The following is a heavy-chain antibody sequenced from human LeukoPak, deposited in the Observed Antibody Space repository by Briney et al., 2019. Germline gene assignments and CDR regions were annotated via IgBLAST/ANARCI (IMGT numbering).Heavy chain of an antibody. CDR2: ISGSGGST. J-gene: IGHJ4*02. Sequence: GGSLRLSCAASGFTFSSYAMSWVRQAPGKGLEWVSAISGSGGSTYYADSVKGRLTISRDNSKHTLYLQMNSLRAEDTAVYYCAKSPWVSSWYEFDYWGQGTLVTVSS. D-gene: IGHD6-13*01. CDR3: AKSPWVSSWYEFDY. CDR1: GFTFSSYA. V-gene: IGHV3-23*01.